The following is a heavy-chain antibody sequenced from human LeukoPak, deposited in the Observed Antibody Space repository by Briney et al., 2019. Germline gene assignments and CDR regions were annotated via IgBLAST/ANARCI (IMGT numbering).Heavy chain of an antibody. CDR2: INHSGST. J-gene: IGHJ4*02. D-gene: IGHD3-22*01. CDR3: ARSSYYDSSGNDY. CDR1: GGSFSGYY. V-gene: IGHV4-34*01. Sequence: KPSETLSLTCAVYGGSFSGYYWRGIRQPPGKGREGMGEINHSGSTNYNPSLKSRVTISVDTSKNQFSLKLSSVTAADTAVYYCARSSYYDSSGNDYWGQGTLVTVSS.